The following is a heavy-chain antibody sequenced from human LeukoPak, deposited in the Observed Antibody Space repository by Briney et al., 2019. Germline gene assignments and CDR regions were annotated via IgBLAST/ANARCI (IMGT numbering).Heavy chain of an antibody. CDR1: GFTFSSYW. J-gene: IGHJ3*02. Sequence: GGSLRLSCAASGFTFSSYWMSWVRQAPGKGLEWVSIIYSGGSTYYADSVKGRFTISRDNSKNTLYLQMNSLRAEDTAVYYCAGELSSGWRVSDIWGQGTMVTVSS. D-gene: IGHD6-19*01. CDR2: IYSGGST. CDR3: AGELSSGWRVSDI. V-gene: IGHV3-66*01.